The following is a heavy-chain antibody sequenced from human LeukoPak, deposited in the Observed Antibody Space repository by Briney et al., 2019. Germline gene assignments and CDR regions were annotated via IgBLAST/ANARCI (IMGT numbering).Heavy chain of an antibody. CDR2: INTHNGDT. D-gene: IGHD6-13*01. CDR3: NSSPRGKDFDY. CDR1: GYTFASFG. V-gene: IGHV1-18*01. Sequence: ASVKVSCKASGYTFASFGITWVRQAPGQGLEWMGWINTHNGDTNYAQKLQGRVTMTTDTSTSTAYMELRSLRSEDTAVYYCNSSPRGKDFDYWGQGTLVTVSS. J-gene: IGHJ4*02.